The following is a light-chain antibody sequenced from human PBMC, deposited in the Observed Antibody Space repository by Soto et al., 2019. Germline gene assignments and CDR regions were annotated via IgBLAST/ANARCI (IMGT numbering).Light chain of an antibody. J-gene: IGLJ2*01. CDR3: GTWDSSLSVGVV. Sequence: QSVLTQPPSVSAAPGQKVTISCSGSSSNIGNNYVSWYQQLPGTAPKLLIYDNNKRPSGIPDRFSGSKSGTSATLGITGLQTGDEADYYCGTWDSSLSVGVVFGGGTKLTGL. CDR1: SSNIGNNY. V-gene: IGLV1-51*01. CDR2: DNN.